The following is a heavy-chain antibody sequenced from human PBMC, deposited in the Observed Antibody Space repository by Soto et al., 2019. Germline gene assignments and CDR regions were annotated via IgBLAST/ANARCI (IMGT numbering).Heavy chain of an antibody. V-gene: IGHV4-34*01. J-gene: IGHJ4*02. CDR1: GGSFSGYY. CDR2: INHSGST. D-gene: IGHD2-2*01. Sequence: SETLSLTCAVYGGSFSGYYWSWIRQPPGKGLEWIGEINHSGSTNYNPSLKSRVTISVDTSKNQFSLKLSSVTAADTAVYYCARGLVVPADWGQGTLVTVSS. CDR3: ARGLVVPAD.